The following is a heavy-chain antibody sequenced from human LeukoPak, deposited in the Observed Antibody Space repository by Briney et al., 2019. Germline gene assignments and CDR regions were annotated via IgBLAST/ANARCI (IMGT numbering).Heavy chain of an antibody. J-gene: IGHJ6*03. CDR2: ISGSGGST. D-gene: IGHD3-22*01. V-gene: IGHV3-23*01. Sequence: GGSLRLSCAASGFTLSTYDMSWVRQAPGKGLEWVSGISGSGGSTYYADSVKGRFTIFRDNSKNTLYLQMNSLRAEDTAVYYCAKDGGGYYPYYYYYMDVWGKGTTVTISS. CDR1: GFTLSTYD. CDR3: AKDGGGYYPYYYYYMDV.